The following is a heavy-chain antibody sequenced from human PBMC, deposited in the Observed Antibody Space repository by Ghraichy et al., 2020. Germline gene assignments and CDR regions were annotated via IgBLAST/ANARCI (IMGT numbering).Heavy chain of an antibody. CDR1: GGSFSGYY. D-gene: IGHD3-9*01. V-gene: IGHV4-34*01. CDR3: ARVFKTRPLRKGNFDY. J-gene: IGHJ4*02. Sequence: SQTLSLTCAVYGGSFSGYYWSWIRQPPGKGLEWIGEINHSGSTNYNPSLKSRVTISVDTSKNQFSLKLSSVTAADTAVYYCARVFKTRPLRKGNFDYWGQGTLVTVSS. CDR2: INHSGST.